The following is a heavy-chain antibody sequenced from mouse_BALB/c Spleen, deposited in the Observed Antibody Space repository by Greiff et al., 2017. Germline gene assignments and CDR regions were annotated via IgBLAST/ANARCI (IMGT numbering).Heavy chain of an antibody. D-gene: IGHD2-14*01. J-gene: IGHJ1*01. V-gene: IGHV14-3*02. Sequence: VQLQQSGPELVKPGASVKMSCTASGFSFTGSYMHWVKQRPGQGLEWIGMIDPSYGSTKYNPKFQGKATITADTSSNTAYMQLNSLTSEDTAVYYWAREDRDDYLDDWGEGTTVTVSS. CDR3: AREDRDDYLDD. CDR1: GFSFTGSY. CDR2: IDPSYGST.